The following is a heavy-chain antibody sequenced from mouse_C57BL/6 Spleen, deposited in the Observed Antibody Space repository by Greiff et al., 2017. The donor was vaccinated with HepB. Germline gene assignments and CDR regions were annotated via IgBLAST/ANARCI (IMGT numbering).Heavy chain of an antibody. Sequence: EVQVVESGAELVRPGASVKLSCTASGFNIKDDYMHWVKQRPEQGLEWIGWIDPENGDTEYASKFQGKATITADTSSNTAYLQLSSLTSEDTAVYYCTPNYYGSKDYWGQGTTLTVSS. D-gene: IGHD1-1*01. V-gene: IGHV14-4*01. CDR2: IDPENGDT. J-gene: IGHJ2*01. CDR1: GFNIKDDY. CDR3: TPNYYGSKDY.